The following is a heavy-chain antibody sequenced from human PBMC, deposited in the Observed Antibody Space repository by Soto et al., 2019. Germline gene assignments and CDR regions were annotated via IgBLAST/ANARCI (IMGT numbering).Heavy chain of an antibody. D-gene: IGHD3-10*01. CDR1: GGSISSGGYY. V-gene: IGHV4-31*03. J-gene: IGHJ6*02. Sequence: SETLSLTCTVSGGSISSGGYYWTWIRQHPGKGLEWIGYNYYSGITYYNPSLKSRVTISLDTSKNQFSLNSLRVEDTAVYYCARDGVRGVTEMDVWGQGTTVTVSS. CDR2: NYYSGIT. CDR3: ARDGVRGVTEMDV.